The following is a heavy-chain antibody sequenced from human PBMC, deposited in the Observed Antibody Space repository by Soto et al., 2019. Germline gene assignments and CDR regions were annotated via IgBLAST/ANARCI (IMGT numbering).Heavy chain of an antibody. CDR2: IYYNGST. CDR3: ARRYGASFDY. CDR1: GGSISSYY. Sequence: SETLSLTCTVSGGSISSYYWSWIRQPPGKGLEWIGYIYYNGSTNYNPSLKSRVTISVDTSKNQFSLKLSSVTAADTAVYYCARRYGASFDYWGQGTLVTVSS. D-gene: IGHD4-17*01. V-gene: IGHV4-59*01. J-gene: IGHJ4*02.